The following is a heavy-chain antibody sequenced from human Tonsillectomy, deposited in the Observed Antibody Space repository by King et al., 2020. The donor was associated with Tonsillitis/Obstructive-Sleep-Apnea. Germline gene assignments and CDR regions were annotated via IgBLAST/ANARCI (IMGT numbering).Heavy chain of an antibody. Sequence: VQLQESGPGLVKPSETLSLTCTVSGGSISSYYWSWIRQPPGKGLEWIGYIYYSGSTNYNPSLKSRVTISVDTATNQFSLKLSSVTAADTAVYYCARRPRDSSGYYFDYWGQGTLVTVSS. CDR3: ARRPRDSSGYYFDY. CDR2: IYYSGST. J-gene: IGHJ4*02. V-gene: IGHV4-59*08. D-gene: IGHD3-22*01. CDR1: GGSISSYY.